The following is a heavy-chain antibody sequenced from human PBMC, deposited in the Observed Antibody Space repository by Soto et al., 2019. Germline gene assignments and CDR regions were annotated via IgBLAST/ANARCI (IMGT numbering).Heavy chain of an antibody. CDR3: ARSVDP. V-gene: IGHV4-31*03. J-gene: IGHJ5*02. CDR1: RGSISRGGYY. CDR2: IFYSGST. Sequence: SETLSLTCTVSRGSISRGGYYWSWIRQHPGQGLEWIGYIFYSGSTYYNPSLKSRVIISMDTSKNQFSLKLSSVTAADTAVYYCARSVDPWGQGTLVTVSS.